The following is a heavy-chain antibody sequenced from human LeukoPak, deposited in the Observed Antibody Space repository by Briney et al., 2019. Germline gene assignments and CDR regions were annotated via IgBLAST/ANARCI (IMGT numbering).Heavy chain of an antibody. CDR3: ATLVPAYSSGWYYVDY. V-gene: IGHV4-31*03. D-gene: IGHD6-19*01. J-gene: IGHJ4*02. CDR1: GGSISSVGYF. Sequence: SETLSLTCTVSGGSISSVGYFWSWIRQNPGKGLEYIGYIFNTGRASYNPSLRSRVTMSVDTPNNQFSLRLISVTAADAAVYYCATLVPAYSSGWYYVDYWGQGTLVTVSS. CDR2: IFNTGRA.